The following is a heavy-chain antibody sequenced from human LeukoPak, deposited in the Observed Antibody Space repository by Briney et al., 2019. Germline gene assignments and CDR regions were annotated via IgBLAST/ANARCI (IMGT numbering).Heavy chain of an antibody. Sequence: GASVRVSCKASGYTFTSYGITWVRQAPGQGLEWMGWISAYNGDIKYAQNLQGRVTMTTDTSTSTAYMELRSLRSDDTAVYYCARVAYDFWSGTHYYYYYMDIWGKGTTVTVSS. D-gene: IGHD3-3*01. V-gene: IGHV1-18*01. J-gene: IGHJ6*03. CDR1: GYTFTSYG. CDR2: ISAYNGDI. CDR3: ARVAYDFWSGTHYYYYYMDI.